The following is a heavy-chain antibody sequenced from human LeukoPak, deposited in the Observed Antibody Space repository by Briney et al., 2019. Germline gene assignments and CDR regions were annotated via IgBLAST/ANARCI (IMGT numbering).Heavy chain of an antibody. V-gene: IGHV4-34*01. CDR1: GGSFSGYY. J-gene: IGHJ2*01. CDR2: INHSGST. Sequence: SETLSLTCAVYGGSFSGYYWSWIRQPPGKGLEWIGEINHSGSTNYNPSLKSRVTISVDTSKNQFSLKLSSVTAADTAVYYCASLNWGSGWYFDLWGRGTRVAVSS. D-gene: IGHD7-27*01. CDR3: ASLNWGSGWYFDL.